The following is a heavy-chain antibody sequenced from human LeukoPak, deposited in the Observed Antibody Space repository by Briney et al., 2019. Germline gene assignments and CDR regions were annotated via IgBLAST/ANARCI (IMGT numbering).Heavy chain of an antibody. CDR1: GGSISSYY. CDR3: ARDRVPFYDFWSGFDY. J-gene: IGHJ4*02. CDR2: IYTSGST. Sequence: SETLSLTCTVSGGSISSYYWSWIRQPAGKGLEWIGRIYTSGSTNYNPSLKSRVTMSVDTSKKQFSLKLSSVTAADTAVYYCARDRVPFYDFWSGFDYWGQGTLVTVSS. D-gene: IGHD3-3*01. V-gene: IGHV4-4*07.